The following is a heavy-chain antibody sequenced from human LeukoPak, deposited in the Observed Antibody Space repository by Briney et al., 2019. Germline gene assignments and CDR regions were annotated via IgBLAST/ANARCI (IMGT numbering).Heavy chain of an antibody. CDR1: GYTFTGYS. CDR3: ARSKQWRLDAFDI. V-gene: IGHV1-2*02. CDR2: INPNSGDT. J-gene: IGHJ3*02. D-gene: IGHD6-19*01. Sequence: GASVKVSCKASGYTFTGYSMYWVRQAPGQGLEWMGWINPNSGDTNYAQKFQGRVTMTRDTSISTAYMELSRLTSDDTAVYYCARSKQWRLDAFDIWGQGTMVTVSS.